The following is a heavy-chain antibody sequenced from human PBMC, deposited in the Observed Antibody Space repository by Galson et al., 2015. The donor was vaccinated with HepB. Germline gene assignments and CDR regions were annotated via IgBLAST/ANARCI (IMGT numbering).Heavy chain of an antibody. D-gene: IGHD3-10*01. CDR1: GYSFTIYD. Sequence: SVKVSCKASGYSFTIYDINWVRQAPGQGLEWMGGIIPMFGITNYAQRFQGRVTITTDASMSTAYMDLSSLRSEDTAFYYCARGVYYGSGSYSSDYWGHGTLVTVSS. V-gene: IGHV1-69*05. CDR3: ARGVYYGSGSYSSDY. CDR2: IIPMFGIT. J-gene: IGHJ4*01.